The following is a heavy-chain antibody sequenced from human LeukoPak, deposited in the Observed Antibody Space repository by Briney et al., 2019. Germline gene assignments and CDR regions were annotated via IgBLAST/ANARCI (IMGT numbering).Heavy chain of an antibody. D-gene: IGHD2-15*01. V-gene: IGHV3-30*02. CDR3: AKDVGVVSYFDY. CDR1: GFTFSSYG. CDR2: IRYDGSNK. Sequence: GGSLRLSCAASGFTFSSYGMHWVRQAPGKGLEWVAFIRYDGSNKYYADSVKGRFTISRGNSKNTLYLQMNSLRAEDTAVYYCAKDVGVVSYFDYWGQGTLVTVSS. J-gene: IGHJ4*02.